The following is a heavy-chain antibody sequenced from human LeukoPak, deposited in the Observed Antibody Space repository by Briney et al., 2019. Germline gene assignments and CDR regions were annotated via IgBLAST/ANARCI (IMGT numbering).Heavy chain of an antibody. D-gene: IGHD3-3*01. CDR2: INHSGST. J-gene: IGHJ4*02. CDR3: ASRRSGYSYDY. V-gene: IGHV4-34*01. Sequence: SETLSLTCAVYGGSFSGYYWSWIRLPPGKGLEWIGEINHSGSTNYNPSLKSRVTISVDTSKNQFSLKLSSVTAADTAVYYCASRRSGYSYDYWGQGTLVTVSS. CDR1: GGSFSGYY.